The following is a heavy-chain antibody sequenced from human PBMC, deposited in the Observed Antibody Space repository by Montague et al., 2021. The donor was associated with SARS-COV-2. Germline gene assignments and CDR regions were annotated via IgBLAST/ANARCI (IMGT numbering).Heavy chain of an antibody. J-gene: IGHJ5*02. CDR3: ARAVSVRRAVNWFDP. Sequence: SETLSLTCIVSGGSTNYYYWSWIRQSPGKGLEWIGYMYYSGSTNYNPSLKSRVTMSIDTPKNQFSLKLTSVTAADTAVYYCARAVSVRRAVNWFDPWGQGTLVTVSS. V-gene: IGHV4-59*01. D-gene: IGHD3-10*01. CDR2: MYYSGST. CDR1: GGSTNYYY.